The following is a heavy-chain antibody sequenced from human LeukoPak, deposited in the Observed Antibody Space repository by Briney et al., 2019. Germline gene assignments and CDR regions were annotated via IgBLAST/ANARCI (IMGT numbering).Heavy chain of an antibody. J-gene: IGHJ1*01. CDR2: ISAYNGNT. D-gene: IGHD6-19*01. CDR1: GYTFTSYG. V-gene: IGHV1-18*01. CDR3: ARWSSGRRIFGH. Sequence: ASVKVSCKASGYTFTSYGISWVRQAPGQGLEWMGWISAYNGNTNYVQKLQGRVTMTTDTSTSTAYMELRSLRSDDTAVYYCARWSSGRRIFGHWGQGTLVTVSS.